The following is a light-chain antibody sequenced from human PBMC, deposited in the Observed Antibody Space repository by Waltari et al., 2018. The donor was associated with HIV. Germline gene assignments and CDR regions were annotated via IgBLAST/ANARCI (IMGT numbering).Light chain of an antibody. Sequence: QSALTQPASVSGSPGQSLTLPCTGASSDVGGYDYVSWYQQHPGKAPKLMIYEVTNRPSGISNRFSGSKSGNTASLTISGLQAEDEADYYCSSYRSSSTFVFGTGTKVTVL. J-gene: IGLJ1*01. V-gene: IGLV2-14*03. CDR2: EVT. CDR3: SSYRSSSTFV. CDR1: SSDVGGYDY.